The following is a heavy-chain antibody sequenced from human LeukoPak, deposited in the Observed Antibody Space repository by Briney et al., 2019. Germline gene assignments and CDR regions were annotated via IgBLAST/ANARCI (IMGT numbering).Heavy chain of an antibody. CDR3: ARDGGGPDAYDI. CDR1: GLTFNSFS. Sequence: GGSLRLSCAVSGLTFNSFSMNWVRQAPGKGLEWVAHISVSSLSKHYADSVRGRFTVSRDNGKNSLYLQMNSLRAEDTGVYYCARDGGGPDAYDIWGQGTMVTVSS. V-gene: IGHV3-48*01. J-gene: IGHJ3*02. CDR2: ISVSSLSK.